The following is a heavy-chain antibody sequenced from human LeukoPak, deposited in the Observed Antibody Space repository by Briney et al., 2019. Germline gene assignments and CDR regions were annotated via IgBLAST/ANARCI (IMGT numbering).Heavy chain of an antibody. D-gene: IGHD2-21*01. CDR1: GFTVSNDY. J-gene: IGHJ2*01. V-gene: IGHV3-53*01. Sequence: GGSLRLSCAASGFTVSNDYMSWVRQAPGRGLEWVSVIYGAGDIYYADPVKGRFIISRDKSKNTLFLQMNSLRVADTAVYYCARHRGDGAIRWYFDLWGRGTLVTVSS. CDR3: ARHRGDGAIRWYFDL. CDR2: IYGAGDI.